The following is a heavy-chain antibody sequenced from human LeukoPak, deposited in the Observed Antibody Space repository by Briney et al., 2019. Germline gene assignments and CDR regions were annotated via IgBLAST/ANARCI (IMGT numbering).Heavy chain of an antibody. CDR1: GFTFITYN. CDR3: ARSIVVALFDY. J-gene: IGHJ4*02. V-gene: IGHV3-21*04. Sequence: PGGSLRLSCAASGFTFITYNMNWVRQAPGKGLEWVSSISSSSSYTYYADSMKGRFTISRDNAKNSLYLQMNSLRAEDTAVYYCARSIVVALFDYWGQGTLVTVSS. CDR2: ISSSSSYT. D-gene: IGHD6-19*01.